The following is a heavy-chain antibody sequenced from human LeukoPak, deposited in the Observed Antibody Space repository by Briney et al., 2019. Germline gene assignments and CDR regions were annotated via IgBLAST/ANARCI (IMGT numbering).Heavy chain of an antibody. V-gene: IGHV3-15*01. CDR1: GFTFSRYA. Sequence: GGSLRLSCAASGFTFSRYAMSWVRQAPGKGLEWVGRIKSRTDGETTDYAAPVKGRFSISRDDSENTLYLQMNSLKNEDTAVYFCTTVHGAGPVNFDYWGQGSLVTVSS. J-gene: IGHJ4*02. D-gene: IGHD3-16*01. CDR3: TTVHGAGPVNFDY. CDR2: IKSRTDGETT.